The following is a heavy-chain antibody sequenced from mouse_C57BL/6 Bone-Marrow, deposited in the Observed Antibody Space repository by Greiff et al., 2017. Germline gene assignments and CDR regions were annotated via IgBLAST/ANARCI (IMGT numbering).Heavy chain of an antibody. CDR3: ASPHYYGSSYFDY. CDR1: GYTFTDYY. CDR2: IYPGSGNT. D-gene: IGHD1-1*01. V-gene: IGHV1-76*01. J-gene: IGHJ2*01. Sequence: QVQLQQSGAELVRPGASVKLSCKASGYTFTDYYINWVKQRPGQGLEWIARIYPGSGNTYYNEKFKGKATLTAEKSSSTAYLQLSSLTSEDSAVYFCASPHYYGSSYFDYWGQGTTLTVSS.